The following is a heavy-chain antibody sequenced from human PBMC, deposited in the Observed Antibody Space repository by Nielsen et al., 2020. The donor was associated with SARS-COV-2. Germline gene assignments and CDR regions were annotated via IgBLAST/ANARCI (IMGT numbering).Heavy chain of an antibody. V-gene: IGHV4-34*01. Sequence: WLRQPPGKGLEWIGEISHSGSTNYKPSLKSRVTISVDRSKNQFSLKMRSVTAADTAVYYCVRYCSSTSCPRYYYYYMDVWGKGTTVTVSS. J-gene: IGHJ6*03. CDR2: ISHSGST. D-gene: IGHD2-2*01. CDR3: VRYCSSTSCPRYYYYYMDV.